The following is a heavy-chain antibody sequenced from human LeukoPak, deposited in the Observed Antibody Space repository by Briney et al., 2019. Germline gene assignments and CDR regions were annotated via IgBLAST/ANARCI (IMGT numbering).Heavy chain of an antibody. CDR1: GFTFSTYW. CDR3: ARGCSSTNCYGAFDI. J-gene: IGHJ3*02. Sequence: GGSLRLSCAASGFTFSTYWMTWVRQAPGKGLEWVANINQDGSEKYYVDSVKGRFTISRDNAKNSLYLKMNSLRAEDTAVYYCARGCSSTNCYGAFDIWGQGTMATVSS. CDR2: INQDGSEK. D-gene: IGHD2-2*01. V-gene: IGHV3-7*01.